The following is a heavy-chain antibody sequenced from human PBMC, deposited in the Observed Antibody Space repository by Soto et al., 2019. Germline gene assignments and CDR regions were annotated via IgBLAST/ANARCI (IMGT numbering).Heavy chain of an antibody. J-gene: IGHJ4*02. D-gene: IGHD6-19*01. CDR3: ARVSGGCRAVAGTCRGLPRPFDY. V-gene: IGHV4-34*01. Sequence: SETLSLTCAVYGGSFSGYYWSWIRQPPGKGLEWIGDINHSGSTNYNPSLKSRVTISVDTSKNQFSLKLSSVTAADTAVYYCARVSGGCRAVAGTCRGLPRPFDYWGQGTLVTVSS. CDR2: INHSGST. CDR1: GGSFSGYY.